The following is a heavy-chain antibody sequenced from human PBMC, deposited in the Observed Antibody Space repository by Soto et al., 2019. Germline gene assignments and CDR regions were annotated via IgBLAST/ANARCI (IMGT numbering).Heavy chain of an antibody. CDR3: AKSQQQLVLYYYYGMDV. V-gene: IGHV3-30*18. J-gene: IGHJ6*02. CDR2: ISYDGSNK. CDR1: GFTFSSYG. D-gene: IGHD6-13*01. Sequence: LRLSCAASGFTFSSYGMHWVRQAPGKGLEWVAVISYDGSNKYYADSVKGRFTISRDNSKNTLYLQMNSLRAEDTAVYYCAKSQQQLVLYYYYGMDVWGQGTTVTVSS.